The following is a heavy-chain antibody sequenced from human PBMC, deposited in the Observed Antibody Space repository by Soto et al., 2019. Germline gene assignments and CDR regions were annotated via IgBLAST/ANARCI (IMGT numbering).Heavy chain of an antibody. CDR3: ATDFPSLYDSSGYWRYDFDI. CDR2: FDPEDGET. D-gene: IGHD3-22*01. J-gene: IGHJ3*02. V-gene: IGHV1-24*01. CDR1: GYTLTELS. Sequence: ASVKVSCKVSGYTLTELSIHWVLHAPVKWLELMGGFDPEDGETIYAQKFQGRVTMTEDTSTDTAYMELSSLRSEDTAVYYCATDFPSLYDSSGYWRYDFDIWGQGTMVTVSS.